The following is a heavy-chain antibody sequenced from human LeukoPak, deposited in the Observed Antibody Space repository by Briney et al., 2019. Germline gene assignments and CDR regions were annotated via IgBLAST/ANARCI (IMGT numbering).Heavy chain of an antibody. CDR2: ISTSAGAK. CDR3: APEMGDY. D-gene: IGHD2-8*01. Sequence: GGSLRLSCGASGSTFSDHYMTWVRQAPGKGLEWVSYISTSAGAKYYADSVRGRFTISRDNTKNSLFLHMNSLRAEDTAVYYCAPEMGDYWGRGTLVTVSS. CDR1: GSTFSDHY. V-gene: IGHV3-11*04. J-gene: IGHJ4*02.